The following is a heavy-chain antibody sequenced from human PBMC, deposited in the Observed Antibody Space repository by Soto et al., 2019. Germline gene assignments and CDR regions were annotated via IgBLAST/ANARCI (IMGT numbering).Heavy chain of an antibody. V-gene: IGHV3-9*01. J-gene: IGHJ4*02. D-gene: IGHD5-12*01. CDR1: GFTFDDYA. CDR3: AKDRGYTRSSYYLDY. CDR2: ISWNSGSI. Sequence: GGSLRLSCAASGFTFDDYAMHWVRQAPGKGLEWVSGISWNSGSIGYADSVKGRFTISRDNAKNSLYLQMNSLRAEDTALYYCAKDRGYTRSSYYLDYWGQGTLVTVSS.